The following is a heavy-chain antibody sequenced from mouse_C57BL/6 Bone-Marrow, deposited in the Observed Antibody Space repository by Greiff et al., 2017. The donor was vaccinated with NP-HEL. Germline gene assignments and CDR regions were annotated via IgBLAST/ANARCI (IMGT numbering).Heavy chain of an antibody. CDR2: IDPEDGET. J-gene: IGHJ2*01. Sequence: EVQLQQSGAELVKPGASVKLSCTASGFNITDYYMHWVKQRTEQGLEWIGRIDPEDGETKYAPKFQGKATITADTSSNTAYLQLSSLTSEDTAVYYCSRCVITTVVAHFDYWGQGTTLTVSS. CDR3: SRCVITTVVAHFDY. D-gene: IGHD1-1*01. V-gene: IGHV14-2*01. CDR1: GFNITDYY.